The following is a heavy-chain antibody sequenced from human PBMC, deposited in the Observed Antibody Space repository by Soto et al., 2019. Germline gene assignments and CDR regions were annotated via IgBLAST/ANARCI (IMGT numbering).Heavy chain of an antibody. D-gene: IGHD3-3*02. V-gene: IGHV3-23*01. CDR2: ISGSGGST. Sequence: GGSLRLSCAASGFIFSSYAMSWVRQAPGKGLEWVSAISGSGGSTYYADSVKGRFTISRDNSKNTLYLQMNSLRAEDTAVYYCAKRAFISPYYYYGMDVWGQGTTVTVSS. CDR3: AKRAFISPYYYYGMDV. J-gene: IGHJ6*02. CDR1: GFIFSSYA.